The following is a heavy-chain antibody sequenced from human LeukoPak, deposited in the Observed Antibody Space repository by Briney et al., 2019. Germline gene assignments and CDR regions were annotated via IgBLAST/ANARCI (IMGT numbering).Heavy chain of an antibody. J-gene: IGHJ4*02. Sequence: GGSLRLSCAASGFTFSSYAMHWVRQAPGKGLEWVAVISYDGSNKYYADSVKGRFTISRDNSKNTLYLQMNSLRAEDTAVCYCAREIPRRYFDYWGQGTLVTVSS. CDR3: AREIPRRYFDY. CDR2: ISYDGSNK. V-gene: IGHV3-30*04. CDR1: GFTFSSYA. D-gene: IGHD1-1*01.